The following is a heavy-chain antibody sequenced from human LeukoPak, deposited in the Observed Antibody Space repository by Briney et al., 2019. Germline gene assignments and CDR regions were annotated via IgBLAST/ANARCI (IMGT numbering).Heavy chain of an antibody. CDR1: GFPFNSYW. J-gene: IGHJ4*02. Sequence: GESLRLSCAASGFPFNSYWMSWVRQAPEKGLEWLANIRQDGSDKQYVDSVKGRFTISRDNAKNSLYLQMNSLSAEDTAVYYCARHSRGSSIDDWGQGTLVTVSS. D-gene: IGHD2-15*01. V-gene: IGHV3-7*01. CDR2: IRQDGSDK. CDR3: ARHSRGSSIDD.